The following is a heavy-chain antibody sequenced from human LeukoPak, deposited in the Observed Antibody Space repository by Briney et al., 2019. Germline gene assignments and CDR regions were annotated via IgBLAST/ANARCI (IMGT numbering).Heavy chain of an antibody. CDR2: IYTSGST. CDR3: ATGCDYFNWFDP. Sequence: SETLSLTCTVSGGSISSYYWSWIRQPAGKGLEWIGRIYTSGSTNYNPSLKSRVTMSVDTSKNQFSLKLSSVTAADTAVYYCATGCDYFNWFDPWGQGTLVTVSS. J-gene: IGHJ5*02. D-gene: IGHD3-16*01. CDR1: GGSISSYY. V-gene: IGHV4-4*07.